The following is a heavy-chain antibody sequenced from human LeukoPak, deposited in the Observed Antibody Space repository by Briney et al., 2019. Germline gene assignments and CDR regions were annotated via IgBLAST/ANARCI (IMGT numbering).Heavy chain of an antibody. Sequence: NASETLSLTCAVYGGSFSGYYWSWIRQPPGKGLEWIGEINHSGSTNYNPSLKSRVTISVDTSKNQFSLKLSSVTAADTAVYYCARGVGFLEWFSTYYYYGMDVWGQGTTATVSS. J-gene: IGHJ6*02. CDR1: GGSFSGYY. CDR2: INHSGST. CDR3: ARGVGFLEWFSTYYYYGMDV. D-gene: IGHD3-3*01. V-gene: IGHV4-34*01.